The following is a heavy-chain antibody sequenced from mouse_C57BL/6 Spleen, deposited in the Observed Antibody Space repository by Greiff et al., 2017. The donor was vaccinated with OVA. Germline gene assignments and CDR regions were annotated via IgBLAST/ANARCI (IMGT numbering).Heavy chain of an antibody. D-gene: IGHD1-1*01. Sequence: QVQLQQSGAELVKPGASVKLSCKASGYTFTSYWMQWVKQRPGQGLEWIGEIDPSDSYTNYNQKFKGKATLTVDTSSSTAYMQLSSLTSEDSAVYYCARGYYGSSHGYFDVWGTGTTVTVSS. V-gene: IGHV1-50*01. CDR3: ARGYYGSSHGYFDV. CDR2: IDPSDSYT. CDR1: GYTFTSYW. J-gene: IGHJ1*03.